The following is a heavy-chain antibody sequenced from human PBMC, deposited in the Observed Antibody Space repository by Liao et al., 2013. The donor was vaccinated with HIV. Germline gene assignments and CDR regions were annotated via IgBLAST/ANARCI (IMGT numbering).Heavy chain of an antibody. CDR1: GASISSSNKY. CDR2: IYSSGTT. J-gene: IGHJ6*03. D-gene: IGHD2-2*01. CDR3: ARDRVVPAGGYMDV. V-gene: IGHV4-39*07. Sequence: QLQLQESGPGLVKPSETLSLTCTVSGASISSSNKYWGWIRQSPGKGLEWIGTIYSSGTTYYNPSLKSRVTISIDTSKNQLSLRLRSVTAADTAVYYCARDRVVPAGGYMDVWGKGTTVTVSS.